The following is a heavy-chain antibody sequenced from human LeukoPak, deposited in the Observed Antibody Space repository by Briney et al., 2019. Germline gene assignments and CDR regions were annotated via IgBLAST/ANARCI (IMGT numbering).Heavy chain of an antibody. CDR1: GFTFSSYA. J-gene: IGHJ4*02. CDR2: ISGSGGST. Sequence: GGSLRLSCAASGFTFSSYAMSWVRQALGKGLEWVSAISGSGGSTYYADSVKGRFTISRDNSKNTLYLQMNSLRAEDTAVYYCAKIIVSLVAGSYAPTRYFDYWGQGTLVTVSS. D-gene: IGHD6-19*01. CDR3: AKIIVSLVAGSYAPTRYFDY. V-gene: IGHV3-23*01.